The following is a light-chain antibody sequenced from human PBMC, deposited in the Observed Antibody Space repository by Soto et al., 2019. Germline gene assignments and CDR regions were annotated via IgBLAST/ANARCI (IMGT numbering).Light chain of an antibody. CDR1: QSVNSNY. CDR3: QQHGQWPIT. J-gene: IGKJ5*01. V-gene: IGKV3-20*01. Sequence: EIVLTQSPATLFSSPGKRATLSFRASQSVNSNYLAWYQPETGQAHRLLIYGISKRATDIPDRFSGSGSGTEFTLTISSLQPEDFATYYCQQHGQWPITFGQETRLEI. CDR2: GIS.